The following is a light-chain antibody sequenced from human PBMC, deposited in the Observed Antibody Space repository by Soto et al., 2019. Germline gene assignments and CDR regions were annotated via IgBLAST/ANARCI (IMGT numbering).Light chain of an antibody. J-gene: IGLJ3*02. V-gene: IGLV2-14*03. Sequence: QSVLTQPASVSGSPGQSVTISCTGTSSDIGRYNYVSWYQQFPGKAPQLIIYEVANRPSGVSDRFSGSKSGNTASLTISGLQAEDEADDHCGSYTSSTTWVFGGGTKVTVL. CDR3: GSYTSSTTWV. CDR2: EVA. CDR1: SSDIGRYNY.